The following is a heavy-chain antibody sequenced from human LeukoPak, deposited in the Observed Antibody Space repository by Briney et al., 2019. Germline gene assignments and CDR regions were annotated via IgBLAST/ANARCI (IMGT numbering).Heavy chain of an antibody. CDR1: GGSISSYY. Sequence: SETLSLTCTVSGGSISSYYWSWIRQPPGKGLEWIGYIYYSGSTNYNPSLKSRVTISVDTSKNQFSLKLSSVTAADTAVYYCARDKDTSAYYSGHWGQGTLVTVSS. V-gene: IGHV4-59*01. J-gene: IGHJ4*02. CDR3: ARDKDTSAYYSGH. D-gene: IGHD3-22*01. CDR2: IYYSGST.